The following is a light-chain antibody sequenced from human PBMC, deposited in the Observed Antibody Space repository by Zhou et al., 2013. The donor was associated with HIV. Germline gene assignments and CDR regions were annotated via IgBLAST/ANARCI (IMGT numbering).Light chain of an antibody. J-gene: IGKJ4*01. CDR2: DAS. V-gene: IGKV3-20*01. CDR3: QRYGGSPPT. Sequence: VMTQSPATLSVSPGERATLSCRASQSISIYLAWYQQKPGQAPRLLIYDASNRATGIPDRISGSGSGTDFTLTISRLEPEDFAVYYCQRYGGSPPTFGGGTEVEI. CDR1: QSISIY.